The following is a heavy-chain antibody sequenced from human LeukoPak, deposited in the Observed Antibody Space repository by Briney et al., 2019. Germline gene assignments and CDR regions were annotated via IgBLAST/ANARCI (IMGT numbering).Heavy chain of an antibody. J-gene: IGHJ5*02. V-gene: IGHV4-4*02. D-gene: IGHD1-1*01. CDR3: AGEGRELDP. CDR1: GGSISSSNW. CDR2: IYYTGST. Sequence: KPSETLSLTCAVSGGSISSSNWWSWIRQPPGKGLEWIGSIYYTGSTYDNPSLKSRVTISVDTSKNQFSLKLSSVTAADTAVYYCAGEGRELDPWGQGTLVTVSS.